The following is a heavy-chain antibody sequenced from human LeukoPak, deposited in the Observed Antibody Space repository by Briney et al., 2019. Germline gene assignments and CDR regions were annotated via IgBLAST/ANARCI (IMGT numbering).Heavy chain of an antibody. CDR2: IYYNGST. J-gene: IGHJ3*02. Sequence: KPSETLSLTCTVSGASVSRYTYYWSWIRQPPKKGLEWIGYIYYNGSTNYNPSLKSRVTISVDMSKNQFSLKLTSVTAADTAVYYCARAAWRGSNSRDAFDIWGQGTVVTVSS. V-gene: IGHV4-61*01. CDR3: ARAAWRGSNSRDAFDI. CDR1: GASVSRYTYY. D-gene: IGHD4/OR15-4a*01.